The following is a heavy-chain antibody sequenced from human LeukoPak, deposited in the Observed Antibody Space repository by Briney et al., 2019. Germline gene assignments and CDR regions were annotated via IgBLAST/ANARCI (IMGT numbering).Heavy chain of an antibody. V-gene: IGHV4-30-2*01. D-gene: IGHD2-15*01. CDR2: IYHSGST. CDR1: GGSISSGGYS. Sequence: SETLSLTCAVSGGSISSGGYSWSWIRQPPGKGLEWIGYIYHSGSTYYNPSLKSRVTISVDRSKNQFSLKLSSVTAADTAVYYCARGGFGCCSGGSCYTRYWYFNLWGRGTLVTVSS. CDR3: ARGGFGCCSGGSCYTRYWYFNL. J-gene: IGHJ2*01.